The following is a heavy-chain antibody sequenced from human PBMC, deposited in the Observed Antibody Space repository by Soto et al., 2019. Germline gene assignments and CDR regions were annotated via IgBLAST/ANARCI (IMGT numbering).Heavy chain of an antibody. Sequence: QVQLQESGPGLVKPSQTLSLTCTVSGDPISSGDYYWSCIRQPPGKGLEWIGYIYYSGTTYYNPSLKSRVTMSVDTSKNQFSLKLSSVTAADTAVYYCARAPYRGANSRGALDMWGQGTMVTVSS. J-gene: IGHJ3*02. CDR1: GDPISSGDYY. CDR2: IYYSGTT. D-gene: IGHD7-27*01. V-gene: IGHV4-30-4*01. CDR3: ARAPYRGANSRGALDM.